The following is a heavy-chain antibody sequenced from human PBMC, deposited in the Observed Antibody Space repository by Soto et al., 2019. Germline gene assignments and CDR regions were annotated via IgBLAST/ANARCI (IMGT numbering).Heavy chain of an antibody. CDR2: ISGSGGST. CDR3: AKAYSGYDFFDY. J-gene: IGHJ4*02. D-gene: IGHD5-12*01. V-gene: IGHV3-23*01. Sequence: GGSLRLSCAASGFTFSSYAMSWVRQAPGKGLEWVSAISGSGGSTYYADSVKGRFTISRDNSKNTLYLQMNSLRAEDTAIYYCAKAYSGYDFFDYWGQGTLVTVSS. CDR1: GFTFSSYA.